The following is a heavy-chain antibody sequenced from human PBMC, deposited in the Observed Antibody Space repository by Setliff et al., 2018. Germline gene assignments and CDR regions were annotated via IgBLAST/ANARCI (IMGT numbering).Heavy chain of an antibody. V-gene: IGHV3-7*01. CDR2: IHQDGGER. Sequence: GGSLRLSCAASGFTFGSYWMTWVRQAPEKGLEWVANIHQDGGERHYVDSVKGRFTISRDNAKNSLFLQMNILEVEDTAVYYCVRDWASGDDHWGRGTLVTVSS. CDR1: GFTFGSYW. J-gene: IGHJ4*02. D-gene: IGHD3-10*01. CDR3: VRDWASGDDH.